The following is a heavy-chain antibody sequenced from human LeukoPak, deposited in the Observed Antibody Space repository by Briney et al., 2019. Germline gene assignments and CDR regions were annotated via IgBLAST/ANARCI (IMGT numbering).Heavy chain of an antibody. D-gene: IGHD2-2*01. CDR3: ARAGYCSSTSCYVSWFDP. CDR1: GGSISSYY. Sequence: SETLSLTCTVSGGSISSYYWSWIRQPPGKGLEWIGYIYYSGSTNYNPSLKSRVTISVDTSKNQFSLKLSSVTAADTAVYYCARAGYCSSTSCYVSWFDPWAQGTLVTVSS. J-gene: IGHJ5*02. V-gene: IGHV4-59*01. CDR2: IYYSGST.